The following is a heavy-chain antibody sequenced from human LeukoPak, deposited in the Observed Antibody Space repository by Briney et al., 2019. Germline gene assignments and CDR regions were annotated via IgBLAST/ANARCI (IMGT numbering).Heavy chain of an antibody. V-gene: IGHV4-34*01. CDR1: GGSFSGYY. D-gene: IGHD1-26*01. Sequence: SETLSLTCAVYGGSFSGYYWSWIRQPPGKGLEWIGEINHSGSTNYNPSLKSRVTISVDTSKNQFSLKLSSVTAADTAVYYCIHGGSYRYFDYWGQGTLVTVSS. J-gene: IGHJ4*02. CDR3: IHGGSYRYFDY. CDR2: INHSGST.